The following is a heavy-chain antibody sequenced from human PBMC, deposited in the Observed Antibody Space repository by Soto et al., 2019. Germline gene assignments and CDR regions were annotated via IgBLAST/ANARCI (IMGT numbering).Heavy chain of an antibody. CDR2: IIPLLGMS. D-gene: IGHD4-17*01. Sequence: QVQLVQSGTEVKKPGSSVNVSCQAPGGPFNHYTIHWVRQAPGQGLEWMGRIIPLLGMSNYAQRFQGRVTFTADKSTTTVYMELRSLRSDDAAVYFCARAPTVTTQWFDPWGQGTLVTVSS. V-gene: IGHV1-69*02. CDR3: ARAPTVTTQWFDP. CDR1: GGPFNHYT. J-gene: IGHJ5*02.